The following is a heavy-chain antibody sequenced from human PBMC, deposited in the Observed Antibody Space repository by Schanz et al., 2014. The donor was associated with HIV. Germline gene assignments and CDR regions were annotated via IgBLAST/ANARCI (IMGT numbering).Heavy chain of an antibody. CDR3: ARDRLHPGNGMDV. CDR2: IWYDGSNK. Sequence: QVQLVESGGGVVRPGKSLRLSCEASGFTFSNYGMHWVRQAPGKGLEWVAAIWYDGSNKFYADSVKGRFTISRDNSKNTLNLQMKSLRAEDTAVYYCARDRLHPGNGMDVWGQGTTVTVSS. V-gene: IGHV3-33*08. J-gene: IGHJ6*02. D-gene: IGHD4-4*01. CDR1: GFTFSNYG.